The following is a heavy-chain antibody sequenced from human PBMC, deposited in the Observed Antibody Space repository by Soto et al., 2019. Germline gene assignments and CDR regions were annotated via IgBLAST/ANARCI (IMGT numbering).Heavy chain of an antibody. CDR3: ATDRLHYAFDI. J-gene: IGHJ3*02. CDR2: IYHSGST. V-gene: IGHV4-4*02. CDR1: GGSISSSNW. Sequence: SETLSLTCAVSGGSISSSNWWSWVRQPPGKGLEWIGEIYHSGSTNYNPSLKSRVTISVDKSKNQFSLELSSVTAADTAVYYCATDRLHYAFDIWGQGTMGTVSS.